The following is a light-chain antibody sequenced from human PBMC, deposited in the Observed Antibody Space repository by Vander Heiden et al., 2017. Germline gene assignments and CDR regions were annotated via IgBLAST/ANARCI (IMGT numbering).Light chain of an antibody. CDR3: DSRDSSGNHLEV. Sequence: SSELTQDPAVSMALGQTVRITCQGDSLRSYYASWYQQKPGQAPVLVIYGKNNRPSGIPDRFSGSSSGNTASLTITGAQAEDEADYYCDSRDSSGNHLEVFGGGTKLTVL. J-gene: IGLJ2*01. V-gene: IGLV3-19*01. CDR2: GKN. CDR1: SLRSYY.